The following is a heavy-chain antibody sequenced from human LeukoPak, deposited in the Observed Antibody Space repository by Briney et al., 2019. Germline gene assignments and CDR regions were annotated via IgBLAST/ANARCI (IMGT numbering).Heavy chain of an antibody. V-gene: IGHV3-11*04. CDR1: GFTFSDYY. Sequence: GGSLRLSCAASGFTFSDYYMSWIRQAPGKGLEWVSYISSSGSTIYYADSVKGRFTISRDNAKNSLYLQMNSLRAEDTAVYYCASSWSGYYNYYYYMDVWGKGTTVTVSS. CDR2: ISSSGSTI. J-gene: IGHJ6*03. D-gene: IGHD3-3*01. CDR3: ASSWSGYYNYYYYMDV.